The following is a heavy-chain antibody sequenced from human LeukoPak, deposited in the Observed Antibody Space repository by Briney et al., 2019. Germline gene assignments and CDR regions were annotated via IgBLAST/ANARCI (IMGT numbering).Heavy chain of an antibody. CDR2: IYYSGST. CDR1: GGSISSYY. CDR3: ARVWAITLILVVIMYYFDY. V-gene: IGHV4-59*01. Sequence: SETLSLTCTVSGGSISSYYWSWIRQPPGKGLEWIGFIYYSGSTNYNPSLKSRVTISVDTSKNQFSLKLSSVTAADTAVYYCARVWAITLILVVIMYYFDYWGQGTLVTVSS. J-gene: IGHJ4*02. D-gene: IGHD3-22*01.